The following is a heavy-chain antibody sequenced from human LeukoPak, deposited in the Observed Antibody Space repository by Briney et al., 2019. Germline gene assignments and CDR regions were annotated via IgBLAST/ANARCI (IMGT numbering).Heavy chain of an antibody. V-gene: IGHV3-7*01. CDR3: ARDFTPETDIVVVNYYYYGMDV. CDR1: GFTFSSYW. Sequence: QPGGSLRLSCAASGFTFSSYWMSWVRQAPGKGLEWVANIKQDGSEKYYVDSVKGRFTISRDNAKNSLYLQMNSLRAEDTAVYYCARDFTPETDIVVVNYYYYGMDVWGQGTTVTVSS. CDR2: IKQDGSEK. D-gene: IGHD2-15*01. J-gene: IGHJ6*02.